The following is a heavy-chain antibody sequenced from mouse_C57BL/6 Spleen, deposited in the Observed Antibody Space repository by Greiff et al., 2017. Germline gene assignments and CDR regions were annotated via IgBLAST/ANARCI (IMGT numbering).Heavy chain of an antibody. CDR3: ARYDYGQDAMDD. Sequence: QVQLQQPGAELVKPGASVKMSCKASGYTFTSYWITWVKQRPGQGLEWIGDIYPGSGSTNYNEKFKSKATLTVDTSSSTAYKQLSNLTSEDSAVYYCARYDYGQDAMDDWGQGTSVTVSS. D-gene: IGHD2-4*01. CDR1: GYTFTSYW. J-gene: IGHJ4*01. CDR2: IYPGSGST. V-gene: IGHV1-55*01.